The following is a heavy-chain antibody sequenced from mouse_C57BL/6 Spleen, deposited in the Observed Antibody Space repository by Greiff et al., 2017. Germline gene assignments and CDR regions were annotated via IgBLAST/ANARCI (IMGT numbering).Heavy chain of an antibody. D-gene: IGHD1-1*01. CDR3: ARCYYGSGARYFDV. Sequence: VQLQQSGAELVKPGASVKLSCKASGYTFTSYWMHWVKQRPGQGLEWIGLIHPNSGSTKYNEKFKSKATLTADKSSSTAYMQLSSLTSEDSAVYDCARCYYGSGARYFDVWGTGTTVTVSS. CDR2: IHPNSGST. CDR1: GYTFTSYW. J-gene: IGHJ1*03. V-gene: IGHV1-64*01.